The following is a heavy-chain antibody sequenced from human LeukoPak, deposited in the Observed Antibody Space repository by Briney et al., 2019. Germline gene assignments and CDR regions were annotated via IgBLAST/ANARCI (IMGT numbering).Heavy chain of an antibody. D-gene: IGHD3-3*01. CDR1: GFTFSSYA. Sequence: PGGSLRLSCAASGFTFSSYAMSWVRQAPGKGLEWVSAISGSGGSTYYADSVKGRFTISRDNSKNTLYLQMNSLRAEDTAVYYCAKDIRNVLRFLEWLHTPNPGAFDIWGQGTMVTVSS. J-gene: IGHJ3*02. CDR2: ISGSGGST. CDR3: AKDIRNVLRFLEWLHTPNPGAFDI. V-gene: IGHV3-23*01.